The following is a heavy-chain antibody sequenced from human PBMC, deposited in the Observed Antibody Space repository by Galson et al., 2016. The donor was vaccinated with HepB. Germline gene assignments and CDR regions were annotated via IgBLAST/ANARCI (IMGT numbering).Heavy chain of an antibody. CDR2: IKEDGSDK. Sequence: SLRLSCAASRFTFKNYWLTWVRQAPGGGLEWVANIKEDGSDKHYVDSVRGRFTISRDNAKNSVYLQLNRLRADDTAVYYCARGGDNWTDVDCWGQGTLVTVSS. V-gene: IGHV3-7*04. J-gene: IGHJ4*02. CDR1: RFTFKNYW. D-gene: IGHD1-1*01. CDR3: ARGGDNWTDVDC.